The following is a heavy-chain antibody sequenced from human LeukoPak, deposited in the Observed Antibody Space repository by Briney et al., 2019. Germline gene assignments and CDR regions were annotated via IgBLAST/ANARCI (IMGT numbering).Heavy chain of an antibody. J-gene: IGHJ4*02. D-gene: IGHD2-15*01. CDR3: ARAPSGCGGTCAFDY. V-gene: IGHV4-59*12. Sequence: PSETLSLTCSVSGASINSYWWSWIRQPPGRGLEWIAYIHHSGDTNYNPSLKSRVTISLDTSKNQFSLKLTSVTAADTAVYFCARAPSGCGGTCAFDYWGQGTLVTVSS. CDR2: IHHSGDT. CDR1: GASINSYW.